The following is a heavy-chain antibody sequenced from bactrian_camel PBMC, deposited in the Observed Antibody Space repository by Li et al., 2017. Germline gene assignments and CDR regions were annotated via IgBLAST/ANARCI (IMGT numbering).Heavy chain of an antibody. CDR3: TMFDY. CDR1: GNTYKTCT. J-gene: IGHJ4*01. Sequence: HVQLVESGGGSVQAGGSLRLSCEAFGNTYKTCTWGWYRLAQGKGRELVSTINEDSTTFYADSVKGRFSISRDNAKSTVSLQMSGLKSEDTALYYCTMFDYWGQGTQVTVS. CDR2: INEDSTT. V-gene: IGHV3S53*01.